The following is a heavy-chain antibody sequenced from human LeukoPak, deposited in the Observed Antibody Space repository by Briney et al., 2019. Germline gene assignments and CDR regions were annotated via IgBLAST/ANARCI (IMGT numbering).Heavy chain of an antibody. CDR3: ARVGYCSSADCYRYSYGMDV. CDR1: GYTFINYY. V-gene: IGHV1-46*01. CDR2: INPRGGTT. Sequence: GASVKVSCKASGYTFINYYLHWVRQAPGQGFEWMGKINPRGGTTEYAQNFQGRVTMTRDTSTSTVYMELSSLRSDDTAVYYCARVGYCSSADCYRYSYGMDVWGQGTTVTVSS. J-gene: IGHJ6*02. D-gene: IGHD2-2*02.